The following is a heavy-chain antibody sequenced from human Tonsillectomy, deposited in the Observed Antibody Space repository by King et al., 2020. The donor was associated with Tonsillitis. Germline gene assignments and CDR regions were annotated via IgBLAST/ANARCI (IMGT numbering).Heavy chain of an antibody. Sequence: QVQLQQWGAGLLKPSETLSLTCAVYGGSFSGYYWSWIRQPPGKGLEWIGEINHSGSTNYNPSLKSRVTISVAASKNQFSLKLSSVTAADTALYYCARRQPYYYDSSDSFDYWGQGTLVTVSS. V-gene: IGHV4-34*01. CDR2: INHSGST. CDR3: ARRQPYYYDSSDSFDY. J-gene: IGHJ4*02. CDR1: GGSFSGYY. D-gene: IGHD3-22*01.